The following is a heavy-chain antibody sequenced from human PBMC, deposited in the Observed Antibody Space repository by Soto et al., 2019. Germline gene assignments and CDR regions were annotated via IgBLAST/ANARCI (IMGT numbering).Heavy chain of an antibody. D-gene: IGHD6-13*01. CDR1: GFTFSSYA. J-gene: IGHJ4*02. CDR3: AKGQHRFSGPWYSSSWDY. CDR2: ISGSGGST. V-gene: IGHV3-23*01. Sequence: LSLTCAASGFTFSSYAMSWVRQAPGKGLEWVSAISGSGGSTNYADSVKGRFTISRDNSKNTLYLQMNSLRAEDTAVYYCAKGQHRFSGPWYSSSWDYWGQGTLVTVSS.